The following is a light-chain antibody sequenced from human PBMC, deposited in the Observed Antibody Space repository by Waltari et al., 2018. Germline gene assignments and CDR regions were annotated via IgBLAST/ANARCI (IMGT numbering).Light chain of an antibody. J-gene: IGLJ1*01. CDR2: EDN. Sequence: SYELTQPPSVSVSPGQTARITCYGETLPRKFAYWYQQKSGQAPVLVIFEDNKRPSGSPERFSGSISGTTATLTISGAQVEDEADYYCSSVDSSFKGLFGAGTKVTVL. V-gene: IGLV3-10*01. CDR3: SSVDSSFKGL. CDR1: TLPRKF.